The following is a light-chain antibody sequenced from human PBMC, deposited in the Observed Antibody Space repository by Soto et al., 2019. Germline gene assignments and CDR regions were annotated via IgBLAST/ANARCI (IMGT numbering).Light chain of an antibody. CDR2: GNT. Sequence: QSVLTQPPSGSGAPGQRVTIYCTGSSSNIGAGYPVHWYQQLPGTAPQLLVFGNTNRPSGVPDRFSGSRSGLAITGLQAEDEADYYCQSYDSSLSAYVFGTGTKVTVL. V-gene: IGLV1-40*01. CDR3: QSYDSSLSAYV. CDR1: SSNIGAGYP. J-gene: IGLJ1*01.